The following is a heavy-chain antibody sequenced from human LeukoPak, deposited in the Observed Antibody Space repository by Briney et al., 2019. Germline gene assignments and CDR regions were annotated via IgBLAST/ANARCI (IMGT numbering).Heavy chain of an antibody. V-gene: IGHV3-49*04. CDR3: TRGFTSSWPDFDY. J-gene: IGHJ4*02. D-gene: IGHD6-13*01. CDR1: GFTFSNHG. Sequence: GGSLRLSCAASGFTFSNHGMNWVRQAPGKGLEWVGFIRSKAYGGTTEYAASVKGRFTISRDDSKSIAYLQMNSLKTEDTAVYYCTRGFTSSWPDFDYWGQGTLVTVSS. CDR2: IRSKAYGGTT.